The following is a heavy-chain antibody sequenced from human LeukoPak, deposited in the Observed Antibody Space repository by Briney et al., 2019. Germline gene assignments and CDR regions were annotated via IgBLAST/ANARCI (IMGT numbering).Heavy chain of an antibody. D-gene: IGHD3-22*01. CDR1: GYTFINYA. V-gene: IGHV1-3*01. CDR2: INAGNGNT. Sequence: ASVKVSCKASGYTFINYAINWGRQAPGQRPEWIGWINAGNGNTKYSQKFQGRVTITRDTSASTAYMELRSLRSDDTAVYYCARVVETYYDSSGYSTLDYWGQGTLVTVSS. J-gene: IGHJ4*02. CDR3: ARVVETYYDSSGYSTLDY.